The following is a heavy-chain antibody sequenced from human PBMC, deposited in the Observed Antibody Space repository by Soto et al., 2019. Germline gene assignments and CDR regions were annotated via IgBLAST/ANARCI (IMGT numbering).Heavy chain of an antibody. V-gene: IGHV3-21*01. J-gene: IGHJ3*02. Sequence: GGSLRLSCAASGFTFSSYSMNWVRQAPGKGLEWVSSISSSSYIYYADSVKGRFTISRDNAKNSLYLQMNSLRAEDTAVYYCARVRGGYQLLHAFDIWGQGTMVTV. D-gene: IGHD2-2*01. CDR1: GFTFSSYS. CDR2: ISSSSYI. CDR3: ARVRGGYQLLHAFDI.